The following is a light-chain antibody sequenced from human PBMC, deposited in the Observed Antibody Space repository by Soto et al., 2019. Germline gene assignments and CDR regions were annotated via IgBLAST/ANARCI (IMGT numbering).Light chain of an antibody. Sequence: EIVMTQSPATLSVSPGERTTLSCRASQSVSSNLAWYQQKPGQAPRLLIYGASTRATGIPARFSGSGSGKEFTLTISSLQSEDFAVYYCQQYNNWPPGTFGQGTKLEI. CDR1: QSVSSN. CDR3: QQYNNWPPGT. J-gene: IGKJ2*02. V-gene: IGKV3D-15*01. CDR2: GAS.